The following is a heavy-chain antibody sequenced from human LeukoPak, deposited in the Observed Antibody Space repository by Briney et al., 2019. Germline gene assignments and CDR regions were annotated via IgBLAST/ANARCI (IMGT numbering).Heavy chain of an antibody. CDR1: GYTFTGYY. CDR3: ARDSCSGGSCYSFFDY. J-gene: IGHJ4*02. Sequence: ASVKVSCKASGYTFTGYYMHWVRQAPGQGLEWMGWIHPDSGGTNYAQKFQGRVTMTRDTSISTAYMELSRLRSDDTAVYYCARDSCSGGSCYSFFDYWGQGTLVTVSS. V-gene: IGHV1-2*02. CDR2: IHPDSGGT. D-gene: IGHD2-15*01.